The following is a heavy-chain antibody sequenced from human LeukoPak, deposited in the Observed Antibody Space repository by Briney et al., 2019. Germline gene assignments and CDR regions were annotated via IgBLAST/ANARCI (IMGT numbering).Heavy chain of an antibody. Sequence: GGSLRLCCAASGFTFSSYSMNWVRQAPGKGLEWVSYISSSSSTIYYADSVKGRFTISRDNAKNSLYLQMNSLRDEDTAVYYCARVDYGDCGFDYWSQGTLVTVSS. J-gene: IGHJ4*02. CDR1: GFTFSSYS. CDR2: ISSSSSTI. V-gene: IGHV3-48*02. CDR3: ARVDYGDCGFDY. D-gene: IGHD4-17*01.